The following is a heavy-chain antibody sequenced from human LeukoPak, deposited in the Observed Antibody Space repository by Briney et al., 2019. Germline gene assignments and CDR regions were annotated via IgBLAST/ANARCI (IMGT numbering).Heavy chain of an antibody. Sequence: PGGSLRLSCAASGFTFSSYWMHWARQVPGKGLVWVSRINSDASTTTYADSVKGRFTISRDNAKNTLYLQMNSLRAEDTAVYYCARDPGVEYSSSSDNWGQGTLVTVSS. CDR3: ARDPGVEYSSSSDN. J-gene: IGHJ4*02. V-gene: IGHV3-74*01. CDR2: INSDASTT. CDR1: GFTFSSYW. D-gene: IGHD6-6*01.